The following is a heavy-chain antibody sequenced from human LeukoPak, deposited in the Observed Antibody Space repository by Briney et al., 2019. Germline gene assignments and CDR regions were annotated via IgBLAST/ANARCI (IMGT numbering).Heavy chain of an antibody. V-gene: IGHV1-8*01. J-gene: IGHJ4*02. CDR3: VREGLDY. Sequence: ASVKVSCKASGYTFTSYDINWVRQATGQGLEWMGYMNPNSGNTDYAQKFQGRVTITTNTSISTAYMELNSLRSEDTALYYCVREGLDYWGLGTLVTVSS. CDR1: GYTFTSYD. CDR2: MNPNSGNT.